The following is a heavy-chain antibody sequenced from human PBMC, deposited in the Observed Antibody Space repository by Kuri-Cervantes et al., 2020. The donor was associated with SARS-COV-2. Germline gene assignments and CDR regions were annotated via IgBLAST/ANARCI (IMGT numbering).Heavy chain of an antibody. CDR2: IYYSGST. Sequence: SETLSLTCAVYGGSFSGYYWSWIRQPPGKGLEWIGYIYYSGSTNYNPSLKSRVTISVDTSKNQFSLKLSSVTAADTAVYYRARGRGSSGPVWGQGTLVTVSS. D-gene: IGHD3-22*01. J-gene: IGHJ4*02. CDR3: ARGRGSSGPV. CDR1: GGSFSGYY. V-gene: IGHV4-59*01.